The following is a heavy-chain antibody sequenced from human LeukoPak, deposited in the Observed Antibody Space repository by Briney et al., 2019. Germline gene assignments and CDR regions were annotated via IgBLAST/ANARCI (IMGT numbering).Heavy chain of an antibody. V-gene: IGHV2-5*01. CDR2: TYWNNDK. CDR1: GFSLSTSGVG. CDR3: AHKGRGSGSYTM. J-gene: IGHJ4*02. Sequence: SGPTLVKPTQTLTLTCTFSGFSLSTSGVGVGWIRQPPGKALEWLAVTYWNNDKSYSPSLKSRLTITKDTSKNQVVLIMTNMDPVDTATYYCAHKGRGSGSYTMWGQGTLVTVSS. D-gene: IGHD3-10*01.